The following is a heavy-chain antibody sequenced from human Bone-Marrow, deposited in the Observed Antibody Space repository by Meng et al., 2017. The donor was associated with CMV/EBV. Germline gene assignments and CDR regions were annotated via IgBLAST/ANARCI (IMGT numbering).Heavy chain of an antibody. Sequence: GESLKISCAASGFTFSSYWMSWVRQAPGKGLEWVANIKQDGSEKYYVDSVKGRFTISRDNAKNSLYLQMNSLRAEDTAVYYCARDHRDYGDYIGYYGMDVWAQGTTVTVPS. CDR1: GFTFSSYW. D-gene: IGHD4-17*01. J-gene: IGHJ6*02. CDR3: ARDHRDYGDYIGYYGMDV. V-gene: IGHV3-7*01. CDR2: IKQDGSEK.